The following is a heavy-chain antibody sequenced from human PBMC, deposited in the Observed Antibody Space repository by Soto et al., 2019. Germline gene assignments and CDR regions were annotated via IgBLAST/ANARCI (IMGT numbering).Heavy chain of an antibody. Sequence: QVQLVESGGGVVQPGRSLRLSCAASGFTFSSYGMHWVRQAPGTGLELVADIWYEGSNKYYAYSVKGRLTISRDNSKNTLHLQMNSRRAEDTAVYYCARAGTPGYGSGSYRVDAFDILVQGTMVTVS. CDR1: GFTFSSYG. J-gene: IGHJ3*02. D-gene: IGHD3-10*01. CDR2: IWYEGSNK. V-gene: IGHV3-33*01. CDR3: ARAGTPGYGSGSYRVDAFDI.